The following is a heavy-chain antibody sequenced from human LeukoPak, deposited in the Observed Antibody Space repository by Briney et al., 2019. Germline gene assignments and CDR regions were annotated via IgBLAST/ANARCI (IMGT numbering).Heavy chain of an antibody. CDR2: IYSGGST. CDR1: GFTVSSNY. J-gene: IGHJ4*02. Sequence: GGSLRLSCAASGFTVSSNYMSWVRQAPGKGLEWVSVIYSGGSTYYADSVKGRFTISRDNSKNTLYLQMNSLRAEDTAVYYCAKDFCSGGSCYSLNYWGQGTLVTVSS. V-gene: IGHV3-66*02. D-gene: IGHD2-15*01. CDR3: AKDFCSGGSCYSLNY.